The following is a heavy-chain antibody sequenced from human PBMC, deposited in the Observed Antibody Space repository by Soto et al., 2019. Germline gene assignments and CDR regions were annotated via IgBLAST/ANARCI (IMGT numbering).Heavy chain of an antibody. CDR3: AKSVIEAAGRRFYYYYGMDV. V-gene: IGHV3-23*01. D-gene: IGHD6-13*01. J-gene: IGHJ6*02. Sequence: GGSLRLSCAASGFTFSSYAMSWVRQAPGKGLEWVSAISGSGGSTYYAGSVKGRFTISRDNSKNTLYLQMNSLRAEDTAVYYCAKSVIEAAGRRFYYYYGMDVWGQGTTVTVYS. CDR2: ISGSGGST. CDR1: GFTFSSYA.